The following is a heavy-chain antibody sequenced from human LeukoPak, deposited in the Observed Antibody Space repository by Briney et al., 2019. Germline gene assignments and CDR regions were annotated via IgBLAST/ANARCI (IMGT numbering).Heavy chain of an antibody. D-gene: IGHD4-11*01. CDR2: ISGSGGST. Sequence: PGGSLRLSCAASGFTFSSYAMSWVRQAPGKGLEWVSAISGSGGSTYYADSVKGRFTISRDNSKNTLYLQMNSLRAEDTAVYYCARYSNGYYYYGMDVWGQGTTVTVSS. J-gene: IGHJ6*02. V-gene: IGHV3-23*01. CDR3: ARYSNGYYYYGMDV. CDR1: GFTFSSYA.